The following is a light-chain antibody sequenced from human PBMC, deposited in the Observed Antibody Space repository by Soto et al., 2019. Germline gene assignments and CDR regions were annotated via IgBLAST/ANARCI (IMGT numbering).Light chain of an antibody. J-gene: IGKJ1*01. CDR3: QQYNNWPGT. Sequence: EIVMTQSLATLSVSPGERATLSCRASQSVSSNLAWYQQKPGQAPRLLIYGASTRATGIPARFSGSGSGTEFTLTISSLQSEDFAVYYCQQYNNWPGTFGQGT. CDR2: GAS. V-gene: IGKV3-15*01. CDR1: QSVSSN.